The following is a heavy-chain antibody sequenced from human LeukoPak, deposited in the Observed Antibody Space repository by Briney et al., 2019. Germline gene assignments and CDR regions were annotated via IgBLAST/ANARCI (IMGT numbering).Heavy chain of an antibody. Sequence: GGSLRLSCAASGFTFSSYEMNWVRQAPGKGLEWVSYISSSGSTIYYADSVKGRFTISRDNAKNSLYLQMNSLRAEDTAVYYCARIEYRDYTYYFDYWGQGTLVTASS. CDR3: ARIEYRDYTYYFDY. CDR2: ISSSGSTI. J-gene: IGHJ4*02. V-gene: IGHV3-48*03. D-gene: IGHD4-17*01. CDR1: GFTFSSYE.